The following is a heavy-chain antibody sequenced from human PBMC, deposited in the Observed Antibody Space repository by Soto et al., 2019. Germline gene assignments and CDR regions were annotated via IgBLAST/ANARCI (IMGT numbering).Heavy chain of an antibody. V-gene: IGHV1-8*01. CDR3: ARRKERSGPHYFDS. D-gene: IGHD1-1*01. Sequence: QVQLVQSGAEVKKPGASVKVSCKASGYTFITYDINWVRQAPGQGLEWMGWMNPYNGNAGYAQKFQGRVTMTRKTSISTAYMELTSLKSNDTAVYFCARRKERSGPHYFDSWGQGTLVTVSS. CDR1: GYTFITYD. J-gene: IGHJ4*02. CDR2: MNPYNGNA.